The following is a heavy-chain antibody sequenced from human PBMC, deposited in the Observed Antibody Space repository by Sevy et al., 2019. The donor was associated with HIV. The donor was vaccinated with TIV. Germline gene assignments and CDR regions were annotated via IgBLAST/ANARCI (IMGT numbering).Heavy chain of an antibody. Sequence: SETLSLTCTVSGGSMSSYFWSWIRQPPGKGLEWIGYIYYTGTTNYNPTLKSRLTMSLDTSKNRFSLKLTVVTAADTAVYYCARDSVHSPRVFDSWGQGTLVTVSS. J-gene: IGHJ4*02. CDR2: IYYTGTT. CDR1: GGSMSSYF. CDR3: ARDSVHSPRVFDS. D-gene: IGHD3-10*01. V-gene: IGHV4-59*01.